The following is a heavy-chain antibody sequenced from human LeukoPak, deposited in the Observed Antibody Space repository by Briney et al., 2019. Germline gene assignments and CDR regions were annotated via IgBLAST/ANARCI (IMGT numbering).Heavy chain of an antibody. CDR2: ISSSSSYI. V-gene: IGHV3-21*01. Sequence: GGSLRLSCAASGFTFSSYSMNWARQAPGKGLEWVSSISSSSSYIYYADSVKGRFTISRDNAKNSLYLQMNSLRAEDTAVYYCARDLTVADHFDYWGQGTLVTVSS. CDR3: ARDLTVADHFDY. CDR1: GFTFSSYS. D-gene: IGHD6-19*01. J-gene: IGHJ4*02.